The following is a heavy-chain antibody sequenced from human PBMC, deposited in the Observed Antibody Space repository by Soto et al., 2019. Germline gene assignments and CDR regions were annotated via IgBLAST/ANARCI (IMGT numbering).Heavy chain of an antibody. D-gene: IGHD2-15*01. J-gene: IGHJ4*02. CDR1: GGSISSGGYY. CDR3: ARTHLPDSTLDY. V-gene: IGHV4-31*03. Sequence: PSETLSLTCTVSGGSISSGGYYWSWIRQHPGKGLEWIAYIYHTGSTYYNPSLKSRATISVDTSKNQFSLRLSSVTAADAAVYYCARTHLPDSTLDYWGQGTLVTVSS. CDR2: IYHTGST.